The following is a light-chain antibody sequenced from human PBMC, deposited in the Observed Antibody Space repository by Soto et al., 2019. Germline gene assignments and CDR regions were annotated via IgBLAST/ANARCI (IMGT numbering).Light chain of an antibody. CDR2: GTS. CDR3: QQYCSSSCT. Sequence: EIVLPQSPGTLSLSPGERATLSCRASQSVSSSYLDWYQQKPGQAPRLLIYGTSSRATAIPDRFSGSGSGTDFTLTISRLEPEDFAVYYCQQYCSSSCTFGQGTKVEIK. J-gene: IGKJ1*01. V-gene: IGKV3-20*01. CDR1: QSVSSSY.